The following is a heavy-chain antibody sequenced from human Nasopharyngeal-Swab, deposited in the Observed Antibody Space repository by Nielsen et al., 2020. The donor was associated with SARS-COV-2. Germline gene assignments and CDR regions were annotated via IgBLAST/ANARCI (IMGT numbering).Heavy chain of an antibody. D-gene: IGHD3-3*01. Sequence: GGSLRLSCAASGFTFSDYHTSWIRQAPGKGLEWVSYISSSGSMIYYADSVKGRFTISRDNAKNSLYLQMNSLRAEDTAVYYCARGLTIFDWFDPWGQGTLVSVSS. V-gene: IGHV3-11*04. CDR2: ISSSGSMI. CDR1: GFTFSDYH. J-gene: IGHJ5*02. CDR3: ARGLTIFDWFDP.